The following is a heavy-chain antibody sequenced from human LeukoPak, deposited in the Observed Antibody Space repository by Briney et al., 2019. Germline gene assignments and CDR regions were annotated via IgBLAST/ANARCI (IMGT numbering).Heavy chain of an antibody. D-gene: IGHD3-10*01. V-gene: IGHV4-34*01. J-gene: IGHJ4*02. CDR2: INHSGST. Sequence: PSETLSLTCAVYGGSFSGYYWSWIRQPPGKGLEWIGEINHSGSTNYNPSLKSRVTISVDTSKNQFSLKLSSVTAADTAVYYCARASVWFGELPFHYWGQGTLVTVSS. CDR1: GGSFSGYY. CDR3: ARASVWFGELPFHY.